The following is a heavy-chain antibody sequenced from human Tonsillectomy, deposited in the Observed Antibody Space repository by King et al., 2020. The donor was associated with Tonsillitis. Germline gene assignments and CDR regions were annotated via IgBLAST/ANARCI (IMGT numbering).Heavy chain of an antibody. CDR3: ANDSPAISARAFDY. J-gene: IGHJ4*02. Sequence: EVQLVESGGGLVQPGGSLRLSCAASGFTFSSYAMSWVRQAPGKGLEWVSAISGGGGSTDYADSVKGRFTISRDNSKNQLYVQMNSLRAEDTAVYYWANDSPAISARAFDYWGQGTLVTVSS. CDR1: GFTFSSYA. D-gene: IGHD2-2*01. V-gene: IGHV3-23*04. CDR2: ISGGGGST.